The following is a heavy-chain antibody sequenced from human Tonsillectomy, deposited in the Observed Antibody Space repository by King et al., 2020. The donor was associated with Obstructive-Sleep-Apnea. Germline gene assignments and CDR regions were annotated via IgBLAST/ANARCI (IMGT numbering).Heavy chain of an antibody. D-gene: IGHD2-21*02. CDR1: GDSISNYH. V-gene: IGHV4-4*07. CDR2: IYTSGST. Sequence: VQLQESGPGLVKPSETLSLTCTVSGDSISNYHWSWVRQPAGKGLEWIGRIYTSGSTNYNPSLKSRVTMSVETSKKHFSLRLTSVTAADTAVYYCARDDCGSDCYPAYYYYYGMDVWGQGTTVTVSS. J-gene: IGHJ6*02. CDR3: ARDDCGSDCYPAYYYYYGMDV.